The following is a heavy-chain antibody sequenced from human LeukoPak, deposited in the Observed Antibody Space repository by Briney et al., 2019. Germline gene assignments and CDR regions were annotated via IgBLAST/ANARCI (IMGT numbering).Heavy chain of an antibody. CDR1: GGSFSGYY. D-gene: IGHD3-22*01. CDR3: ARGRRSSVGYYDSSGYYRTKPFDY. J-gene: IGHJ4*02. CDR2: INHSGST. V-gene: IGHV4-34*01. Sequence: SETLSLTCAVYGGSFSGYYWSWIRQPPGKGLEWIGEINHSGSTNYNPSLKSRVTISVDTSKNQFSLKLSSVTAADTAVYYCARGRRSSVGYYDSSGYYRTKPFDYWGQGTLVTVSS.